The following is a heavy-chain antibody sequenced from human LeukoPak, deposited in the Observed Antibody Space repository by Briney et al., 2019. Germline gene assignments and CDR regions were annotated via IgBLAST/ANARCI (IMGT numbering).Heavy chain of an antibody. CDR3: TTESYYYDSSGYLNWFDP. CDR1: GFTFSNAW. J-gene: IGHJ5*02. Sequence: GGSLRLSSAASGFTFSNAWMSWVRQAPGKGLEWVGRIKSKTDGGTTDYAAPVKGRFTISRDDSKNTLYLQMNSLKTEDTAVYYCTTESYYYDSSGYLNWFDPWGQGTLVTVSS. CDR2: IKSKTDGGTT. D-gene: IGHD3-22*01. V-gene: IGHV3-15*01.